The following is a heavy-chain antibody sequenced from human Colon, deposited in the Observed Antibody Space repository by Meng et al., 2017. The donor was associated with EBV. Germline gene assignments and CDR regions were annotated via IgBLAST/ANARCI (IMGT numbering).Heavy chain of an antibody. Sequence: QQWGEGLLEPSGTLHLTCAVYGGSCSDYHWTSIRQPPVAGLEWIGEIDHSGSTNYNPSLKSRVTMSVDTSKIQFSLKLSSVTAADTAVYYCAKLARPPYYNWNDGSRAYFDYWGQGTLVTVSS. CDR2: IDHSGST. J-gene: IGHJ4*02. D-gene: IGHD1-20*01. V-gene: IGHV4-34*02. CDR1: GGSCSDYH. CDR3: AKLARPPYYNWNDGSRAYFDY.